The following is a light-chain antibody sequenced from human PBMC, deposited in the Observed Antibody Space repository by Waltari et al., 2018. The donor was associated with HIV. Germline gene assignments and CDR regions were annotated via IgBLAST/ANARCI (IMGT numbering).Light chain of an antibody. CDR1: SSNIGSNY. CDR2: RNN. Sequence: QSVLTQSPSASGTPGQRVTISCSGSSSNIGSNYVYWYQQLPGTAPKLLIYRNNPRRSGVPDRVSGSKSGTSASLAINGLRSEDEADYYCAAWDDSPYVFGTGTKVTVL. J-gene: IGLJ1*01. CDR3: AAWDDSPYV. V-gene: IGLV1-47*01.